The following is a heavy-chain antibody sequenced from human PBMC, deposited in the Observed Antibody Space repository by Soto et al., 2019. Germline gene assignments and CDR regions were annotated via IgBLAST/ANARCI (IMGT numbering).Heavy chain of an antibody. CDR2: ISSSSSYI. V-gene: IGHV3-21*01. D-gene: IGHD4-17*01. CDR3: ARSHDYGDYPDWFDP. CDR1: GFTFSSYS. Sequence: GGSLRLSCAASGFTFSSYSMNWVRQAPGKGLEWVSSISSSSSYIYYADSVKGRFTISRDNAKNSLYLQMNSLRAEDTAVYYCARSHDYGDYPDWFDPWGQGTLVTVSS. J-gene: IGHJ5*02.